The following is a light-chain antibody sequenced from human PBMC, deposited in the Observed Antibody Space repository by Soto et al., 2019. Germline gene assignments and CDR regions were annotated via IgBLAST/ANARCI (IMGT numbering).Light chain of an antibody. J-gene: IGKJ5*01. CDR3: QQRSNWPIT. CDR2: GAS. CDR1: QTVSNNF. V-gene: IGKV3D-20*02. Sequence: IVLTQSPGTLSLSPGERATLSCRASQTVSNNFLAWYQEKPGRGPRLLIYGASTRATGIPDRFSGSGSGTDFTLTISRLDPEDFAVYYCQQRSNWPITFGQGTRLEIK.